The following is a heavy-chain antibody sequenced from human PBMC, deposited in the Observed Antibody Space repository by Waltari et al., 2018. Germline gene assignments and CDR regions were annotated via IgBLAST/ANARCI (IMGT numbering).Heavy chain of an antibody. CDR2: INGDGSST. CDR1: VFSLSRFW. Sequence: EVHLVESGGGSVQPVGSLKLSCPASVFSLSRFWMHWVRQGPGEGLVCVSRINGDGSSTTYADSVQGRFTTTRDNAKNTLYLEMNSLRTEDTGVYYCAREENYDYAMDVWGQGTTVTVSS. V-gene: IGHV3-74*01. CDR3: AREENYDYAMDV. J-gene: IGHJ6*02.